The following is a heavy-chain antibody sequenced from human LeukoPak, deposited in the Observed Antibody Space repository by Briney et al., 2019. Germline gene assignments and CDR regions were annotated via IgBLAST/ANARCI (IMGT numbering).Heavy chain of an antibody. D-gene: IGHD3-22*01. CDR2: IYSGGST. J-gene: IGHJ4*02. V-gene: IGHV3-53*01. CDR1: GFTFSSYW. CDR3: ARVVTGYYDSSGYLD. Sequence: GGSLRLSCAASGFTFSSYWMSWVRQAPGKGLEWVSVIYSGGSTYYADSVKGRFTISRDNSKNTLYLQMNSLRAEDTAVYYCARVVTGYYDSSGYLDWGQGTLVTVSS.